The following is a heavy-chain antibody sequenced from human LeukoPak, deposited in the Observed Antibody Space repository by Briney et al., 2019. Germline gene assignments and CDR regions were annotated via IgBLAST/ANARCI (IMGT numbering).Heavy chain of an antibody. CDR3: AKHKENYGDSCLDDY. V-gene: IGHV3-53*01. CDR1: GFTVNNNR. Sequence: GGSLRLSCAASGFTVNNNRMGWVRQAPGKGLEWVSITYSGGTTYYADSVRGRFTISRDDSKNTLYLQMNSLTAEDTAVYYCAKHKENYGDSCLDDYWGQGTLVTVSS. J-gene: IGHJ4*02. CDR2: TYSGGTT. D-gene: IGHD4-17*01.